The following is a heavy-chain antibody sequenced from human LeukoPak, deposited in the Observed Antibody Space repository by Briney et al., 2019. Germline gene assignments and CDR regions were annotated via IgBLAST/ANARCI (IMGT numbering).Heavy chain of an antibody. J-gene: IGHJ4*02. Sequence: GGSLRLSCAASGFTFSSYSMNWVRQAPGKGLEWVSSISSSSSYIYYADSVKGRFTISRDNAKNSLYLQMNSLRAEDTAVYYCARRVYNSGWYIDYWGQGTLVSVSS. D-gene: IGHD6-19*01. CDR2: ISSSSSYI. CDR3: ARRVYNSGWYIDY. CDR1: GFTFSSYS. V-gene: IGHV3-21*01.